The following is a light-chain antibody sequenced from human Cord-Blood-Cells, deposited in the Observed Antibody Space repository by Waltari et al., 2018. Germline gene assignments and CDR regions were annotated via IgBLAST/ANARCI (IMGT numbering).Light chain of an antibody. CDR3: SSYTSSSTVV. CDR2: DVS. Sequence: QSALTQPASVSGSPGQSITISCTGTSSDVGGYNYVSWYQQHPGKAPKLWIYDVSKRPSGVSNRFSGSKSGNTASLTISGLQAEDEADYYCSSYTSSSTVVFGGGTKLTVL. CDR1: SSDVGGYNY. J-gene: IGLJ2*01. V-gene: IGLV2-14*01.